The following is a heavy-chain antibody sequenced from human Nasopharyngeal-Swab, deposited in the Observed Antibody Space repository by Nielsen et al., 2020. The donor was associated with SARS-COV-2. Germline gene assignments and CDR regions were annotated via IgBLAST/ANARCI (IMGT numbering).Heavy chain of an antibody. J-gene: IGHJ6*03. V-gene: IGHV1-2*04. D-gene: IGHD5-12*01. CDR3: ARGPGTGGYGAKSPRYQNSYYMDV. CDR1: GYTFTGCY. Sequence: ASVKVSCKDSGYTFTGCYIYWVRQAPGQGLEWMGWINPNTGGTNYVQKFRGWVTVTRDTSISTAYMELSRLTSDDTAVYYCARGPGTGGYGAKSPRYQNSYYMDVWGKGTTVTVSS. CDR2: INPNTGGT.